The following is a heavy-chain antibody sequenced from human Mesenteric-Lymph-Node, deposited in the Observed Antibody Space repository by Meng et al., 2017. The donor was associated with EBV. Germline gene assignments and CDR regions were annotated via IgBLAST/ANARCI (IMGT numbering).Heavy chain of an antibody. Sequence: QVHPQQWGPVLVQPPEALALPRAVNGEPYSGPHWSVSRQPPGKGLEGIGEINHSGSTNYNPSLKSRVTLSVDTSKNHFSLKLTSVTAADTAIYYCARGRVQYSYGQIDSWGQGTLVTVSS. J-gene: IGHJ4*02. CDR3: ARGRVQYSYGQIDS. CDR1: GEPYSGPH. V-gene: IGHV4-34*01. D-gene: IGHD5-18*01. CDR2: INHSGST.